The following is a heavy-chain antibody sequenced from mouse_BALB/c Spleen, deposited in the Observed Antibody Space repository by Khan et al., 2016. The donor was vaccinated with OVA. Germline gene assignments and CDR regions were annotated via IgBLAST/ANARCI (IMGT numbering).Heavy chain of an antibody. CDR3: ARGYFGNYEFAC. Sequence: QVQLKQSGAELVKPGASVKLSCKTSGYTFTSYWIQWVKQRPGQGLGWIGEIFPGTGTTYYNENFKGKATLTIDTSSTTAYMQLSSLTSEDSAGYFCARGYFGNYEFACWGQGTLVTVSA. CDR1: GYTFTSYW. CDR2: IFPGTGTT. J-gene: IGHJ3*01. D-gene: IGHD2-1*01. V-gene: IGHV1S132*01.